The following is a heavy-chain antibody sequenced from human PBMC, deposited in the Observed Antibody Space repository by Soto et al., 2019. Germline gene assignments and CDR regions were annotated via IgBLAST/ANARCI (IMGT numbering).Heavy chain of an antibody. J-gene: IGHJ4*02. Sequence: GGSLRLSCAASGFSFSKFVMSWVRQAPGQGLEWVSSVTNGGGATYYANSVKGRFSISRDNSKDTLYLQMDSLRVEDTAIYYCAQRDGAARPSYFAYWGQGTLVTVSS. V-gene: IGHV3-23*01. CDR2: VTNGGGAT. D-gene: IGHD3-16*01. CDR1: GFSFSKFV. CDR3: AQRDGAARPSYFAY.